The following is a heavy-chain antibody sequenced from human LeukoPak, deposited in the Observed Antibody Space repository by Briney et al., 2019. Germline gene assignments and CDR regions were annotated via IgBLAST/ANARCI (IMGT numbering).Heavy chain of an antibody. CDR1: GFTFSGTW. J-gene: IGHJ5*02. CDR2: IKQDGSEK. CDR3: ARAKDKCFNP. V-gene: IGHV3-7*01. Sequence: GGSLRLSCAASGFTFSGTWMSWVRQAPGKGLEWVAEIKQDGSEKYYVDSVKGRFTISRDNAKNSLYLQMNSLRDEDTAVYYCARAKDKCFNPWGQGTLVTVSS.